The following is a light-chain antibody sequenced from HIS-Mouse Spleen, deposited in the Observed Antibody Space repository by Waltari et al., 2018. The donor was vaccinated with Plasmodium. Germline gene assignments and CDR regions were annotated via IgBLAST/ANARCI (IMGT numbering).Light chain of an antibody. Sequence: QSVLTQPPSVSAAPAQKVTISCPGSSCNMGYKYVIWYPQLPGTAPNILIYDNNKRPSGIPDRFSGSKSGTSATLGITGLQTGDEADYYCGTWDSSLSAGVVFGGGTKLTVL. CDR2: DNN. J-gene: IGLJ2*01. V-gene: IGLV1-51*01. CDR1: SCNMGYKY. CDR3: GTWDSSLSAGVV.